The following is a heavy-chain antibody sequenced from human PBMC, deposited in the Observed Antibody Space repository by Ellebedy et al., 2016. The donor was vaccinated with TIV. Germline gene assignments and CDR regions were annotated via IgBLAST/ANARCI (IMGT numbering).Heavy chain of an antibody. CDR1: GFTFSSYE. J-gene: IGHJ5*02. D-gene: IGHD3-16*01. Sequence: GESLKISCAVSGFTFSSYEMNWVRQAPGKGLEWVSYISGSASVTAYADSVKGRFTISRDNARTSLYLQMNSLVVDDTAMYYCARSYGARTSGPWGQGTLVTVSS. V-gene: IGHV3-48*03. CDR2: ISGSASVT. CDR3: ARSYGARTSGP.